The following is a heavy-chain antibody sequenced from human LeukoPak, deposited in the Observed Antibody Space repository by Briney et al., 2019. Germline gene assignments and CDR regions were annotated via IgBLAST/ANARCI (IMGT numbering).Heavy chain of an antibody. CDR3: ARDVDTAMDY. CDR1: GFTVSSNY. J-gene: IGHJ4*02. D-gene: IGHD5-18*01. V-gene: IGHV3-53*01. CDR2: IYSGGST. Sequence: GGSLRLSCAASGFTVSSNYMSWVRQAPGKGLEWVSVIYSGGSTYYAGSVKGRFTISRDNSKNTLYLQMNSLRAEDTAVYYCARDVDTAMDYWGQGTLVTVSS.